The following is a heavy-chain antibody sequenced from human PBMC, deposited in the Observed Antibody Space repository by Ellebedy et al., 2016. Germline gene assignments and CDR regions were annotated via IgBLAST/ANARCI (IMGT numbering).Heavy chain of an antibody. J-gene: IGHJ3*02. V-gene: IGHV3-7*01. CDR2: IKQEGSEK. Sequence: GESLKISXAASGFTFSSYWMSWVRQAPGKGLEWVANIKQEGSEKYYVDSVKGRFTISRDNAKNSLYLQMNSLRAEDTAVYYCAKGRITIFGVVDDAFDIWGQGTMVTVSS. CDR3: AKGRITIFGVVDDAFDI. CDR1: GFTFSSYW. D-gene: IGHD3-3*01.